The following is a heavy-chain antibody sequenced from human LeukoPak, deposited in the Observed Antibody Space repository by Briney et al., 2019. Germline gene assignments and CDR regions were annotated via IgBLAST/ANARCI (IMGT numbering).Heavy chain of an antibody. Sequence: SETLSLTCTVSGGSISSYYWSWIRQPPGKGLEWIGYIYYTGSTNYNPSLKSRVTKSVDTSKNQFSLKLSSVTAADTAVYYCARDRVGATPGYYYYGMDVWGQGTTVTVSS. J-gene: IGHJ6*02. V-gene: IGHV4-59*01. CDR1: GGSISSYY. D-gene: IGHD1-26*01. CDR2: IYYTGST. CDR3: ARDRVGATPGYYYYGMDV.